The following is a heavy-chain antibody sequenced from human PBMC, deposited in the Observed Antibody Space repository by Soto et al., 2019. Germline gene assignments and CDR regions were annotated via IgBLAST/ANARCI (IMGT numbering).Heavy chain of an antibody. D-gene: IGHD3-9*01. J-gene: IGHJ4*02. CDR2: IYHTGST. Sequence: QVQLQESGPGLVKPSGTLSLTCAVSGGSISSSNWWSWVRQPPGKGLEWIGEIYHTGSTNYNPSHKSRVTISIGESRTQFALKLSSVTAADTAVYYCARDAYYDILTGLRSMLDYWGQGTLVTVSS. V-gene: IGHV4-4*02. CDR1: GGSISSSNW. CDR3: ARDAYYDILTGLRSMLDY.